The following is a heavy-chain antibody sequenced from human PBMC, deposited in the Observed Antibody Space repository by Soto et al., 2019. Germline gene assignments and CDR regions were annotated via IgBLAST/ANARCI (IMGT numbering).Heavy chain of an antibody. D-gene: IGHD5-18*01. J-gene: IGHJ4*02. CDR3: AATAFEDTAMVY. CDR2: IYYSGST. V-gene: IGHV4-61*01. Sequence: PSETLSLTCTVSGGSISSSSDYWSWIRQHPGKGLEWIGYIYYSGSTNYNPSLKSRVTISVDTSKNQFSLKLSSVTAADTAVYYCAATAFEDTAMVYWGQGTLVTVSS. CDR1: GGSISSSSDY.